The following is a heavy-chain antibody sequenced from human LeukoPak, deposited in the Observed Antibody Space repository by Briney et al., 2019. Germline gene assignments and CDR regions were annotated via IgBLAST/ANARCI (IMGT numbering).Heavy chain of an antibody. V-gene: IGHV3-30*02. Sequence: PGGSLRLSCAASGFTFSSYGMHWVRQAPGKGLEWVAFIRYDGSNKYYADSVKGRFTISRDNSKNTLYLQMNSLRAEDTAVYYCAKYIGIVVVVAAVDYWGQGTLVTVSS. CDR3: AKYIGIVVVVAAVDY. CDR1: GFTFSSYG. J-gene: IGHJ4*02. D-gene: IGHD2-15*01. CDR2: IRYDGSNK.